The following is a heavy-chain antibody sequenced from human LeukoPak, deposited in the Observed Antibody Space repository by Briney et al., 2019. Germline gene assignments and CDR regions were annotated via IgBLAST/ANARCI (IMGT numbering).Heavy chain of an antibody. V-gene: IGHV3-23*01. CDR1: GFTFSSYA. D-gene: IGHD6-6*01. CDR3: AKGAPYSSSLSNWFDP. Sequence: GGSLRLSCAASGFTFSSYAMTWVRQPPGKGLEWVSAISGSGGSTHYADSVKRRFTISRDNSKNPLYLQMNSLRAEDTAVYYCAKGAPYSSSLSNWFDPWGQGTLVTVSS. CDR2: ISGSGGST. J-gene: IGHJ5*02.